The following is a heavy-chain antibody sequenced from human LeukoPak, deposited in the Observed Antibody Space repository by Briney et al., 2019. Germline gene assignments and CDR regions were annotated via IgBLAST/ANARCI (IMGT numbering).Heavy chain of an antibody. D-gene: IGHD3-22*01. CDR2: ISGSDNYT. CDR1: GFTVSSNY. J-gene: IGHJ3*02. CDR3: AKATRTVVITGDAFDI. V-gene: IGHV3-23*01. Sequence: GGSLRLSCAASGFTVSSNYMSWVRQAPGKGLEWVSAISGSDNYTYYADSVKGRFTLSRDKSKNTLYLQMNSLRAEDTAVYYCAKATRTVVITGDAFDIWGQGTMVTVSS.